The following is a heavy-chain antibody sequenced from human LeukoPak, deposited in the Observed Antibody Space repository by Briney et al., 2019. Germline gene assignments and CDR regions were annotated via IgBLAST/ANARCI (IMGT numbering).Heavy chain of an antibody. V-gene: IGHV1-46*01. CDR1: GYTFTSSH. CDR3: ARDWDLYSSGWYGVDY. D-gene: IGHD6-19*01. J-gene: IGHJ4*02. CDR2: INPSGGST. Sequence: ASVKVSCKASGYTFTSSHMHWVRQAPGQGLEWMGRINPSGGSTSYAQKFQGRVTMTRDTSTSTVFMELSSLTSDDTAVYYCARDWDLYSSGWYGVDYWGQGTLVTVSS.